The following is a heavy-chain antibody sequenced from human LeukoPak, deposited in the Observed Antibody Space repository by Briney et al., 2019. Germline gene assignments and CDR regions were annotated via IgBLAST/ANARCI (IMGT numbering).Heavy chain of an antibody. D-gene: IGHD5-24*01. Sequence: GGSLRLSCAASGFTFDDYAMHWVRQAPGKALEWVAGINWNSARIDYVDSVRGRFTISRDNTKNSLYLQMNSLREEDTALYYCAKDGRDGYNTPKIDYWGQGTLVPVSS. CDR2: INWNSARI. J-gene: IGHJ4*02. CDR3: AKDGRDGYNTPKIDY. CDR1: GFTFDDYA. V-gene: IGHV3-9*01.